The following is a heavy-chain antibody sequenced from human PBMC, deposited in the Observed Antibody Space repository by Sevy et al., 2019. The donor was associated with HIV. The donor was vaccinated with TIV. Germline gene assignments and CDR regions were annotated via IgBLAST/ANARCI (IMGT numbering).Heavy chain of an antibody. Sequence: GGSLRLSCAVSGFDVNTGFMSWVRQAPGKGLEWVSVIYKSGNTYYVDSVMGRFTMSRDSGRNPLYLQMTHLGVEDTAMYYCVRSLGGPLNQWGQGTRVTVSS. V-gene: IGHV3-53*01. CDR1: GFDVNTGF. CDR3: VRSLGGPLNQ. CDR2: IYKSGNT. J-gene: IGHJ4*02. D-gene: IGHD3-16*01.